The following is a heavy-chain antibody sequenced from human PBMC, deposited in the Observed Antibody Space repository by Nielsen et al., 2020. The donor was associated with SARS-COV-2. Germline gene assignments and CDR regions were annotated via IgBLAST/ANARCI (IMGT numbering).Heavy chain of an antibody. CDR3: AREARDEYNTLVFDY. Sequence: ASVKVSCKTSGYNFATYGLGWMRQAPGQGLEWMGWVSSYNPKTNYAEKFQGRVTMTVDTSTSTAYMELRSLRPDDTAIYYCAREARDEYNTLVFDYWGQGALVTVSS. CDR2: VSSYNPKT. CDR1: GYNFATYG. J-gene: IGHJ4*02. V-gene: IGHV1-18*01. D-gene: IGHD5-24*01.